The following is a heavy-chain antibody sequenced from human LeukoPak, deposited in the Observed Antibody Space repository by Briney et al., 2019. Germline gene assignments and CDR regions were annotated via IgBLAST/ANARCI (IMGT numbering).Heavy chain of an antibody. CDR3: ARRLGSGWYGFDY. J-gene: IGHJ4*02. CDR2: ISYDENNE. CDR1: GFTFSDFA. Sequence: PGGSLRLSCAASGFTFSDFAMHWVRQAPGKGLEWVALISYDENNEFYADSVKGRFTVSRDNSKDTLYLQLNSLSVEDTAVYYCARRLGSGWYGFDYWGQGTLVTVSS. D-gene: IGHD6-19*01. V-gene: IGHV3-30*01.